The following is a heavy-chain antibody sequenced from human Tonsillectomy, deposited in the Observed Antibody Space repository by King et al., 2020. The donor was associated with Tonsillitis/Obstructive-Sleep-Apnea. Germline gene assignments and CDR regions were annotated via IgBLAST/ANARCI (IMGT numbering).Heavy chain of an antibody. CDR3: ARESGWYVGPDY. CDR2: INPNSGGT. Sequence: VQLAESGAEVKKPGASVKVSCKASGYTFTGYYMYWVRQAPGQGLEWMGRINPNSGGTNYAQKFQGRVTMTRDTSISTAYMVLSRLRSDDTAVYYCARESGWYVGPDYWGQGTLVTVSS. D-gene: IGHD6-19*01. J-gene: IGHJ4*02. CDR1: GYTFTGYY. V-gene: IGHV1-2*06.